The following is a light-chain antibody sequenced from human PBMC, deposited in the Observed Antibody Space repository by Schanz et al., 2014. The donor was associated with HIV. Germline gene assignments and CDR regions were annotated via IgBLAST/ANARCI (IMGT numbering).Light chain of an antibody. J-gene: IGLJ3*02. Sequence: QSALTQPASVSGSPGQSITISCTGDSSDVGGYDYVSWYQQHPGKAPKLIIYDVTDRPSGVSFRFSGSKSGNTASLTISGLQADDEAHYYCSSYTSFGTLVFGGGTKLTVL. CDR3: SSYTSFGTLV. V-gene: IGLV2-14*03. CDR1: SSDVGGYDY. CDR2: DVT.